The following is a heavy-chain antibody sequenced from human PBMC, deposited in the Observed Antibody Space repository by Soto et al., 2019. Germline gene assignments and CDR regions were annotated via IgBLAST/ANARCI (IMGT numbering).Heavy chain of an antibody. CDR2: INHSGST. Sequence: SETLSLTCAVYGGSFSGYCWSWIRQPPGKGLEWIGEINHSGSTNYNPSLKSRVTISVDTSKNQFSLKLSSVTAADTAVYYCARQAGITMVRGVIINWGQGTLVTVSS. CDR1: GGSFSGYC. V-gene: IGHV4-34*01. J-gene: IGHJ4*02. D-gene: IGHD3-10*01. CDR3: ARQAGITMVRGVIIN.